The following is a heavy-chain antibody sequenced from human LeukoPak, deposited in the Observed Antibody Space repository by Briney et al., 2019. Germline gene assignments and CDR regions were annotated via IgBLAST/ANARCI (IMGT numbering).Heavy chain of an antibody. CDR3: ARGDYGDYYYYGMDV. Sequence: SETLSLTCTVSGGSISSYYWSWIRQPPGKGLEWIGYIYYSGSTNYNPSLKSRVTISVDTSKNQFSVKLSSVTAADTAVYYCARGDYGDYYYYGMDVWGQGTTVTVSS. CDR1: GGSISSYY. J-gene: IGHJ6*02. D-gene: IGHD4-17*01. V-gene: IGHV4-59*01. CDR2: IYYSGST.